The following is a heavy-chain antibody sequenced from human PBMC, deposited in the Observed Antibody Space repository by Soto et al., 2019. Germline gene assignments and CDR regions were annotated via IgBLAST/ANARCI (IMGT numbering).Heavy chain of an antibody. CDR3: ARGGYSYGPVNY. CDR1: GFTFSSYS. J-gene: IGHJ4*02. V-gene: IGHV3-21*01. Sequence: PEGSLRLSCAASGFTFSSYSMNWVRQAPGKGLEWISSISSSSSYIYYADSVKGRFTISRDNAKNSLYLQMNSLRAEDTAVYYCARGGYSYGPVNYWGQGTLVTVSS. D-gene: IGHD5-18*01. CDR2: ISSSSSYI.